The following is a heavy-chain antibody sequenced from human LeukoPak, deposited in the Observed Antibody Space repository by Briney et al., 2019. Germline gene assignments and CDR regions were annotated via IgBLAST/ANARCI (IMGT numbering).Heavy chain of an antibody. CDR3: AKGRDLYDFWSGYYPTPFDY. V-gene: IGHV3-23*01. D-gene: IGHD3-3*01. CDR1: GFTFSSYA. Sequence: GGSLRLSCAASGFTFSSYAMSWVRQAPGKGLEWVSAISGSGGSTYYADSVKGRYTISRDNSKNTLYLQMNSLRAEDTAVYYCAKGRDLYDFWSGYYPTPFDYWGQGTLVTVSS. CDR2: ISGSGGST. J-gene: IGHJ4*02.